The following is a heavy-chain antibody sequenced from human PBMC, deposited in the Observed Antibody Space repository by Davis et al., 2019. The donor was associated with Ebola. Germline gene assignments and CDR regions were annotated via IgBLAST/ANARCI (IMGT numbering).Heavy chain of an antibody. V-gene: IGHV3-21*01. CDR2: ISSGSSYI. J-gene: IGHJ4*02. CDR3: AREGLCSSASCLDY. Sequence: GESLKISCAASGFTFSTYAMSWVRQAPGKGLEWVSSISSGSSYIYYADSVRGRFTISRDNAKDSLYLQMNSLRAEDTAVYYCAREGLCSSASCLDYWGQGTLVTVSS. CDR1: GFTFSTYA. D-gene: IGHD2-2*01.